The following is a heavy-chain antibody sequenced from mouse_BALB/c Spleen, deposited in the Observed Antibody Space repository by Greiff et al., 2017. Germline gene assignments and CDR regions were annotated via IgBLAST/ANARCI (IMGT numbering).Heavy chain of an antibody. CDR1: GYTFTSYT. CDR2: INPSSGYT. D-gene: IGHD1-1*01. Sequence: VQLQQSGAELVRPGASVKMSCKASGYTFTSYTMHWVKQRPGQGLEWIGYINPSSGYTNYNQKFKDKATLTADTSSSTAYMQLSSLTAEDSAVYSCARNYYGSSRGWFAYWGQGTLVTVSA. V-gene: IGHV1-4*01. CDR3: ARNYYGSSRGWFAY. J-gene: IGHJ3*01.